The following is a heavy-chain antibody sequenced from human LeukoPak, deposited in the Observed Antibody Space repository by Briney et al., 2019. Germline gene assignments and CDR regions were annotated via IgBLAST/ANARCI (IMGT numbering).Heavy chain of an antibody. Sequence: ASVKVSCKASGYTFTGYYMHWVRQAPGQGLEWMGWINPNSGGTNYAQKFQGRVTMTRDTSISTAYMELSRLRSDDTAVYYCARAHARQSTVTTFPYWGQGTLVTVSS. J-gene: IGHJ4*02. D-gene: IGHD4-17*01. CDR1: GYTFTGYY. V-gene: IGHV1-2*02. CDR3: ARAHARQSTVTTFPY. CDR2: INPNSGGT.